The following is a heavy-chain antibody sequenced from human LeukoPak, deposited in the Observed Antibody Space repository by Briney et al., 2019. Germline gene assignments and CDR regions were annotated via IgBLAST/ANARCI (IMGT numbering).Heavy chain of an antibody. D-gene: IGHD3-22*01. V-gene: IGHV3-66*01. CDR2: IYSGGST. CDR1: GFTVSSNY. CDR3: ARGGRSGYYSPYYFDY. Sequence: GGSLRLSCAASGFTVSSNYMSWVRQAPGKGLEWVSVIYSGGSTYYADSVKSRFTISRDNSKNTLYLQMNSLRAEDTAVYYCARGGRSGYYSPYYFDYWGQGTLVTVSS. J-gene: IGHJ4*02.